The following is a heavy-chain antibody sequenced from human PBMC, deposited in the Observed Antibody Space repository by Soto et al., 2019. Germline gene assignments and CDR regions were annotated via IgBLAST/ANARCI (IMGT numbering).Heavy chain of an antibody. CDR2: IYSGGST. J-gene: IGHJ4*02. CDR1: GFTVSSNY. D-gene: IGHD3-16*01. V-gene: IGHV3-53*01. CDR3: ARELEQGDFDY. Sequence: EVQLVESGGGLIQPGGSLRLSCAASGFTVSSNYMSWVRQAPGKGLEWVSVIYSGGSTYYADSVKGRFTISRDNSKNPLYLQMNSRRAEDTAVYYCARELEQGDFDYWGQGTLVTVSS.